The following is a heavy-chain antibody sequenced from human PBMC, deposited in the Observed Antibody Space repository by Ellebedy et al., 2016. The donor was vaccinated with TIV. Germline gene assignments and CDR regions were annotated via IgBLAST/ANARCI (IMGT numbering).Heavy chain of an antibody. V-gene: IGHV3-48*02. CDR3: ARVGSGLQVTTPHFDY. CDR2: ISRSSNI. Sequence: PGGSLRLSCAAYGFTFSSYSMNWVRQSPGKGLEWVSYISRSSNIYYADSVKGRFTISRDNAKNSLYLQMNSLKDEDTAVYYCARVGSGLQVTTPHFDYWGQGTLVTVSS. D-gene: IGHD3-22*01. J-gene: IGHJ4*02. CDR1: GFTFSSYS.